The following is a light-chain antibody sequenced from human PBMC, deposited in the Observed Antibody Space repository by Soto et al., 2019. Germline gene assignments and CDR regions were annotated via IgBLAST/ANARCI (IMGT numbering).Light chain of an antibody. CDR1: SGSIASNY. J-gene: IGLJ3*02. CDR2: EDN. Sequence: NFMLTQPHSVSESPGKTVTISCTGSSGSIASNYVQWFQQRPGSAPTTVIYEDNKRPSGVPDRFSGSIDSSSNSASLTISGLKTEDEADYYCQSYGDNNQVFGGGTQLNVL. V-gene: IGLV6-57*02. CDR3: QSYGDNNQV.